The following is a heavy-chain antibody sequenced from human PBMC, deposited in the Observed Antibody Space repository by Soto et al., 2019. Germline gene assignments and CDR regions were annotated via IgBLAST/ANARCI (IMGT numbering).Heavy chain of an antibody. V-gene: IGHV6-1*01. CDR2: TYYRSKWYN. CDR3: KSALWFGEQDYCYYGMDV. D-gene: IGHD3-10*01. CDR1: GDSVSSNSAA. J-gene: IGHJ6*02. Sequence: LSLTCAISGDSVSSNSAAWNWIRQSPSRGLEWLGRTYYRSKWYNDYAVSVKSRIAINPDTSKNQFSLQLNSVTPDDTAVYYFKSALWFGEQDYCYYGMDVWGQGTSVTVSS.